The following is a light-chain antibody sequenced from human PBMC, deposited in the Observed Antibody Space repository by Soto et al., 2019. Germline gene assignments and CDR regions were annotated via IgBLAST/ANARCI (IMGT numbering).Light chain of an antibody. J-gene: IGKJ4*01. Sequence: DIRMTQSPSTLSASVGDRVTITCRASQSNSSWLAWYQQEPGKATKLLIFDASSLESGVPSRFSGSGSGTEFTLTISSLQPDDFATYHCQQYNSYPLTFGGGTKVDI. CDR3: QQYNSYPLT. CDR2: DAS. CDR1: QSNSSW. V-gene: IGKV1-5*01.